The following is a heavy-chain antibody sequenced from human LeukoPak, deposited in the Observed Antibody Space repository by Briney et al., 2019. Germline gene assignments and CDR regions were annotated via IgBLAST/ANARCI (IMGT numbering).Heavy chain of an antibody. CDR1: GFTFSNYA. CDR2: ISGSGGST. CDR3: AIDICLNPACRTSCFDY. V-gene: IGHV3-23*01. D-gene: IGHD2-2*01. J-gene: IGHJ4*02. Sequence: SGGSLRLSCAASGFTFSNYAMSWVRQAPGKGLEWVSVISGSGGSTDYADSVKGRFTISRDNSKNTLFLQMNYLRADDTAVYYCAIDICLNPACRTSCFDYWGQGTLVTVSS.